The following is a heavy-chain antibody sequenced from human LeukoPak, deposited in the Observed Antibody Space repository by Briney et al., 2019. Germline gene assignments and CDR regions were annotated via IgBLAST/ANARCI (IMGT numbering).Heavy chain of an antibody. Sequence: SETLSLTCTVSGVSISSDYWSWLRQPAGKGLEGSGRMYTSGSTNYNPSLKSRVTMSVDTSKNQFSLKLSSVTAADTAVYYCARGGFPRPSYDILTGYYITTYYYYGMDVWGQGTTVTVSS. V-gene: IGHV4-4*07. J-gene: IGHJ6*02. CDR2: MYTSGST. CDR1: GVSISSDY. D-gene: IGHD3-9*01. CDR3: ARGGFPRPSYDILTGYYITTYYYYGMDV.